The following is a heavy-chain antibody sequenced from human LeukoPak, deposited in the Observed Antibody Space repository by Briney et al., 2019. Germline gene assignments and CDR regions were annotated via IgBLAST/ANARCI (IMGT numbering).Heavy chain of an antibody. D-gene: IGHD5-18*01. CDR2: IYTSGST. CDR1: GGSISSYY. V-gene: IGHV4-4*09. CDR3: ARHPAMVSYHMDV. Sequence: SETLSLTCTVSGGSISSYYWSWIRQPPGKGLEWIGHIYTSGSTNYNPSLKSRVTISVDTSKNQFSLKLSSVTAADTAVYYCARHPAMVSYHMDVWGKGTTVTVSS. J-gene: IGHJ6*03.